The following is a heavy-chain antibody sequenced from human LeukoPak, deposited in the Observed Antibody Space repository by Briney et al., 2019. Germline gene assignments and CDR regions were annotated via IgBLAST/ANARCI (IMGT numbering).Heavy chain of an antibody. D-gene: IGHD1-1*01. CDR1: GFTFSSYG. J-gene: IGHJ3*02. Sequence: GGSLRLSRAASGFTFSSYGMHWVRQAPGKRLEWVAVIWYDGSNKYYADSVKGRFTISRDNSKNTVYLQMDSLRPEDTAVCYCARARGTTGTTRIAFDIWGKGTMVTVSS. CDR3: ARARGTTGTTRIAFDI. V-gene: IGHV3-33*01. CDR2: IWYDGSNK.